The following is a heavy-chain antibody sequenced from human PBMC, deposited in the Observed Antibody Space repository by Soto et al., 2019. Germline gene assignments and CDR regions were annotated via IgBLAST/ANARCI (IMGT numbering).Heavy chain of an antibody. D-gene: IGHD3-22*01. Sequence: QLLLQESGPGLVKPSETLSLTCTVSGGSILDSTYYWAWIRQSPGKGLEWIGTIFYSGGTFYTPSLKSRVTMSVDTSNNQVSLKLSSVTAADTAVYYCARQASGYYCGWFDPWGQGTLVTVSS. CDR2: IFYSGGT. CDR3: ARQASGYYCGWFDP. CDR1: GGSILDSTYY. V-gene: IGHV4-39*01. J-gene: IGHJ5*02.